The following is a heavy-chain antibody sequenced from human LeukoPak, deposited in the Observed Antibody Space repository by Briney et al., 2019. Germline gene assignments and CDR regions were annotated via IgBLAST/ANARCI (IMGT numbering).Heavy chain of an antibody. CDR3: ARGREARRLDY. D-gene: IGHD1-26*01. CDR2: IWFDGSNK. J-gene: IGHJ4*02. Sequence: PGGSLRLSCAASGFTFSNHGMHWVRQAPGKGLEWVAVIWFDGSNKYYADSVKGRFTISRDNSKYTLYLQMNSLRVEDTAVYYCARGREARRLDYWGQGTLVTVSS. CDR1: GFTFSNHG. V-gene: IGHV3-33*01.